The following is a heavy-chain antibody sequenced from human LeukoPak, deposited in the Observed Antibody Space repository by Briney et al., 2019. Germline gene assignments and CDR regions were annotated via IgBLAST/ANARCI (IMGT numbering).Heavy chain of an antibody. J-gene: IGHJ6*03. CDR1: GYTFTSYG. Sequence: ASVKVSCKASGYTFTSYGISWVRQAPGQGLEWMGWISAYNGNTNYAQKIQGRVTMTTDTSTSTAYMELRSLRSDDTAVYYCARTQWLVIYYYMDVWGKGTTVTVSS. CDR3: ARTQWLVIYYYMDV. D-gene: IGHD6-19*01. V-gene: IGHV1-18*01. CDR2: ISAYNGNT.